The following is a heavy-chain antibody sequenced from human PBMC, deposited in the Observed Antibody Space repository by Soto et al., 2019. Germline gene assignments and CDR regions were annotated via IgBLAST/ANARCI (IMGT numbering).Heavy chain of an antibody. CDR2: INPNSGGT. D-gene: IGHD3-3*01. Sequence: GASVKVSCKASGYTFTGYYMHWVRQAPGQGLEWMGWINPNSGGTNYAQKFQGWVTMTRDTSISTAYMELSRLRSDDTAVYYCARAKIGRSGYRAFDIWGQGTMVTVSS. V-gene: IGHV1-2*04. J-gene: IGHJ3*02. CDR1: GYTFTGYY. CDR3: ARAKIGRSGYRAFDI.